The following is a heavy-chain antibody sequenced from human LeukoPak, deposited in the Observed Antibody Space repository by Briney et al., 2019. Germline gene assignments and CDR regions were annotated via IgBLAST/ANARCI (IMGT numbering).Heavy chain of an antibody. CDR3: AIGGCWNSVCHGAVDS. J-gene: IGHJ3*01. Sequence: GASLKLSSTASGYTFTTYGISWVRQAPGQGLEWRGWISAYNANTTYAPKLQCRVTMATHTSPTTANTELRRLRSHDTALSYCAIGGCWNSVCHGAVDSGGQGTVVTVSS. D-gene: IGHD2-15*01. CDR2: ISAYNANT. V-gene: IGHV1-18*01. CDR1: GYTFTTYG.